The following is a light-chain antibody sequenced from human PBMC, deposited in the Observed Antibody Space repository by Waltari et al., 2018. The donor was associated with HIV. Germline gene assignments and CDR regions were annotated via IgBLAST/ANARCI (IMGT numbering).Light chain of an antibody. J-gene: IGLJ3*02. CDR3: CSYAGTLV. Sequence: QSALTQPASVSGSPGQSITISCTGTNRYIGNYNLVPWYQQFPGKAPNLSIDDVNKRPPGVVNHCSGSKAGNTASLTVSGLQAEDEADYYCCSYAGTLVFGGGTRLTVL. CDR1: NRYIGNYNL. V-gene: IGLV2-23*02. CDR2: DVN.